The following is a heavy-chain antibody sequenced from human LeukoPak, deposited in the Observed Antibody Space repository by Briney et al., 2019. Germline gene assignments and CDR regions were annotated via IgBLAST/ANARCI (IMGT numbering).Heavy chain of an antibody. D-gene: IGHD3-10*01. CDR3: AREAGGGDNWFDP. CDR1: GYTFTGYY. V-gene: IGHV1-2*02. CDR2: INPNSGGT. Sequence: ASVKVSCKASGYTFTGYYMHWVRQAPGQGLEWMGWINPNSGGTNYAQKFQGRVTMTRDTSISTAYMELSRLRSDDTAVYYCAREAGGGDNWFDPWGQGTLVTVSS. J-gene: IGHJ5*02.